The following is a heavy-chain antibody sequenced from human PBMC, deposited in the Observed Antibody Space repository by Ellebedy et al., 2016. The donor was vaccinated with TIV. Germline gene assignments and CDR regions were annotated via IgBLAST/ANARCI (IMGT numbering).Heavy chain of an antibody. CDR3: CSGWSKYY. CDR1: GYTFTSYY. V-gene: IGHV1-46*01. D-gene: IGHD6-19*01. CDR2: INPSGGST. Sequence: ASVKVSCKASGYTFTSYYMHWVRQAPGQGLEWMGIINPSGGSTSYAQKFQGRVTMTRDTSISTAYMELSRLRSDDTAVYYCCSGWSKYYWGQGTLVTVSS. J-gene: IGHJ4*02.